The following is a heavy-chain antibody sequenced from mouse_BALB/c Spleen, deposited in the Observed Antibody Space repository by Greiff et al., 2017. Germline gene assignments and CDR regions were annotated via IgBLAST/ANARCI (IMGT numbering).Heavy chain of an antibody. J-gene: IGHJ4*01. CDR2: IDPANGNT. D-gene: IGHD2-14*01. Sequence: EVQLQESGAELVKPGASVKLSCTASGFNIKDTYMHWVKQRPEQGLEWIGRIDPANGNTKYDPKFQGKATITADTSSNTAYLQLSSLTSEDTAVYYCARGGYRGYAMDYWGQGTSVTVSS. CDR1: GFNIKDTY. V-gene: IGHV14-3*02. CDR3: ARGGYRGYAMDY.